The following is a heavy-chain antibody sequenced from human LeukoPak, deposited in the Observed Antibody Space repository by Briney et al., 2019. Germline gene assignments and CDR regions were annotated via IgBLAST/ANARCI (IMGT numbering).Heavy chain of an antibody. Sequence: SETLSLTCTVSGYSISSGYYWGWIRQPPGKGLEWIGYIHTSGSTNYNPSLKSRVTISVDTSKNQFSLKLSSVTAADTAVYYCARGGTGNLYYYYYMDVWGKGTTVTVSS. CDR2: IHTSGST. CDR3: ARGGTGNLYYYYYMDV. CDR1: GYSISSGYY. J-gene: IGHJ6*03. D-gene: IGHD1-1*01. V-gene: IGHV4-38-2*02.